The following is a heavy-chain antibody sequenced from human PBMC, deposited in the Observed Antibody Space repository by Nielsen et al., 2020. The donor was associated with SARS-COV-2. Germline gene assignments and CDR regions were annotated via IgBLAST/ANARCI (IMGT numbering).Heavy chain of an antibody. CDR2: ISSSSSTI. Sequence: GESLKISCAASGFSFSDHYMDWVRQAPGKGLELVSYISSSSSTIYYADSVKGRFTISRDNAKNSLYLQMNSLRAEDTAVYYCARGDGYCSSASCHDFDYWGQGTLVTVSS. CDR3: ARGDGYCSSASCHDFDY. D-gene: IGHD2-2*01. V-gene: IGHV3-48*01. J-gene: IGHJ4*02. CDR1: GFSFSDHY.